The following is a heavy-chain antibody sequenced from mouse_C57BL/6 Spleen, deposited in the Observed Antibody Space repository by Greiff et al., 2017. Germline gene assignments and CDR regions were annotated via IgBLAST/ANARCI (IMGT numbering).Heavy chain of an antibody. CDR1: GFSLTSYG. Sequence: VMLVESGPGLVAPSQSLLITCTVSGFSLTSYGVHWVRQPPGKGLEWLVVIWSDGSTTYNSALKSRLIISKDNSKSQVFLQMNSLQTDDTAMYYCARSYGSARDYWGQGTSVTVSS. J-gene: IGHJ4*01. D-gene: IGHD1-1*01. V-gene: IGHV2-6*03. CDR3: ARSYGSARDY. CDR2: IWSDGST.